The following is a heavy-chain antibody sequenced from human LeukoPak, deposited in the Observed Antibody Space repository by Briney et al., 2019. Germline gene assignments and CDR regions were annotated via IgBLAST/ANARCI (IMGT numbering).Heavy chain of an antibody. CDR3: ARVMVVAATRNWFDP. D-gene: IGHD2-15*01. V-gene: IGHV4-31*03. CDR2: IYYSGST. J-gene: IGHJ5*02. Sequence: PSETLSLTCTVSGGSISSGGYYWSWIPQHPGKGLEWIGYIYYSGSTYYNPSLKSRVTISVDTSKNQFSLKLSSVTAADTAVYYCARVMVVAATRNWFDPWGQGTLVTVSS. CDR1: GGSISSGGYY.